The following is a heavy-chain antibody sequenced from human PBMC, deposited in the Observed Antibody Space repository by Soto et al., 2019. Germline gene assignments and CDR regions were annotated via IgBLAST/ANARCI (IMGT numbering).Heavy chain of an antibody. J-gene: IGHJ4*02. CDR2: IRSQPYGGTA. CDR3: AKDKEPDGVWDIDF. D-gene: IGHD4-17*01. V-gene: IGHV3-49*03. CDR1: GFPFGNFL. Sequence: GGSLRLSCTASGFPFGNFLMSWFRQAPGKGMEWVGFIRSQPYGGTAEYAASVRGRFTISRDISKSTLYLQMNGLRVEDTAIYYCAKDKEPDGVWDIDFWGQGTLVTVSS.